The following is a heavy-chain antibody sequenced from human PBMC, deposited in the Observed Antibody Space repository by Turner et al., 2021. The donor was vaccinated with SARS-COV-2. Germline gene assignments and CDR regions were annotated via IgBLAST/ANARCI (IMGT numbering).Heavy chain of an antibody. CDR1: GFSFSNYA. CDR2: ISYDGRNK. Sequence: QVQLVESGGGVVQPGGSLRLACAASGFSFSNYAMHWVRQAPGKWLEWVAIISYDGRNKYYADSVKGRFTISRDDSKSTLYLQMNSLRPEDTAIYYCARERRGYYAEYWGQGTLVTVSS. CDR3: ARERRGYYAEY. V-gene: IGHV3-30*04. D-gene: IGHD3-3*01. J-gene: IGHJ4*02.